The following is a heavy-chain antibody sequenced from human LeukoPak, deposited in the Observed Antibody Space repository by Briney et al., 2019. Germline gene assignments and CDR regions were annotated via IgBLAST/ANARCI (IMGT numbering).Heavy chain of an antibody. CDR1: GGSISSGSYY. V-gene: IGHV4-61*02. CDR3: ARKESGMLGDAFDI. J-gene: IGHJ3*02. CDR2: IYTRGST. Sequence: SETLSLTCTVSGGSISSGSYYRSWIRQPAGKGLEWIGRIYTRGSTNYNPSLKSRVTISVDPSKNQFSLKLNSVTAADTAVYYCARKESGMLGDAFDIWGQGTMVTVSS. D-gene: IGHD3-10*02.